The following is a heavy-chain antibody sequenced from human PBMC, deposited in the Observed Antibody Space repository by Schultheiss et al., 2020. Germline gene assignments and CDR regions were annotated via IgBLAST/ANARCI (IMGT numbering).Heavy chain of an antibody. D-gene: IGHD2-2*01. CDR2: VYTSGST. V-gene: IGHV4-59*01. Sequence: SETLSLTCTGSGGSISSYYWSWIRQAPGKGLEWIGHVYTSGSTNYNPSLKSRVTISVDTSKNQFSLKLSSVTAADTAVYYCARLHSRSSTSRGGAGYYYAMDVWGQGTTVTVSS. CDR1: GGSISSYY. CDR3: ARLHSRSSTSRGGAGYYYAMDV. J-gene: IGHJ6*02.